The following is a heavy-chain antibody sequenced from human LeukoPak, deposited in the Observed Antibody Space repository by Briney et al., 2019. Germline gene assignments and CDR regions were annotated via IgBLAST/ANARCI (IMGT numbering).Heavy chain of an antibody. D-gene: IGHD1-1*01. Sequence: GGSLRLSCAASGFNFSSYGMHWPRQAPGKGLEWVSVIYSGGSTYYADSVKGRFTISRDNSKNTLYLQMNSTRAEDTVVYYFARDDTTGYLDYWGQGTLVTVSS. J-gene: IGHJ4*02. V-gene: IGHV3-NL1*01. CDR3: ARDDTTGYLDY. CDR1: GFNFSSYG. CDR2: IYSGGST.